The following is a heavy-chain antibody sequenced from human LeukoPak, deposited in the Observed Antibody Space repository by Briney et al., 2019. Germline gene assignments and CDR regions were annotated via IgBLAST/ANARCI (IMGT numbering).Heavy chain of an antibody. CDR3: HYYYDRPNNNYVGY. CDR1: GFTFSTSY. V-gene: IGHV3-15*01. CDR2: IKTNSDGGTT. Sequence: GGSLRLPCAASGFTFSTSYMLWVRQAPGKRLEWVGRIKTNSDGGTTDYAAPVKGRFTISRDDSKATLYLQMDSLKTEDTAVYFCHYYYDRPNNNYVGYWGQGTLVAVSS. J-gene: IGHJ4*02. D-gene: IGHD3-22*01.